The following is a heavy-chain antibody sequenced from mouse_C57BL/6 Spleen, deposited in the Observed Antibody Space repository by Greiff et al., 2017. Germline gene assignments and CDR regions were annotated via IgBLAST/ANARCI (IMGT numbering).Heavy chain of an antibody. CDR2: IRSKSNNYAT. V-gene: IGHV10-1*01. Sequence: EVQRVESGGGLVQPKGSLKLSCAASGFSFNTYTMNWVRQAPGKGLEWVARIRSKSNNYATYYADSVKDRFTISRDDSESMLYLQKNNMKTEDTAMYYCVRDDNSYPYFDDWGQGTTLTVSS. CDR1: GFSFNTYT. D-gene: IGHD2-12*01. J-gene: IGHJ2*01. CDR3: VRDDNSYPYFDD.